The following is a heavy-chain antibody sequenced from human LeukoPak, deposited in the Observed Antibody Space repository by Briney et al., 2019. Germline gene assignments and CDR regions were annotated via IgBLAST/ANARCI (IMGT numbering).Heavy chain of an antibody. D-gene: IGHD5-18*01. V-gene: IGHV3-23*01. CDR3: AKGPRIQLWLSRYFDY. Sequence: GGSLRLSCAASGFIVSSTYMSWVRQAPGKGLEWVSAISGSGGSTYYADSVKGRFTISRDNSKKTLYLQMNSLRAEGTAVYYCAKGPRIQLWLSRYFDYWGQGTLVTVSS. CDR2: ISGSGGST. J-gene: IGHJ4*02. CDR1: GFIVSSTY.